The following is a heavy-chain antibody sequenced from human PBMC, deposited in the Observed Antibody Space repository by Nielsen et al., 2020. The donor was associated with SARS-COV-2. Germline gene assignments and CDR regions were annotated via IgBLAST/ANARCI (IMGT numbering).Heavy chain of an antibody. CDR2: ISSSGGTI. CDR3: ARLYWGYWYFDL. CDR1: GFTISNDG. J-gene: IGHJ2*01. Sequence: GESLKISCAASGFTISNDGMNWVRQAPGKGLEWVSHISSSGGTIYYADSVKGRFTISRDNAKNSIYLQMNSLRAEDTAVYYCARLYWGYWYFDLWGRGTPVTVSS. V-gene: IGHV3-48*03. D-gene: IGHD2-8*02.